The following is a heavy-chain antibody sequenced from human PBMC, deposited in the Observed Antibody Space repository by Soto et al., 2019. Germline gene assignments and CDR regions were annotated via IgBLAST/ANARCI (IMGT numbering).Heavy chain of an antibody. D-gene: IGHD6-19*01. CDR1: GFTFSSYA. CDR3: AKALVVAVGGPFEY. CDR2: ISGSGGST. Sequence: VSLRLACAASGFTFSSYAMRCVRQAPGKGLERVSGISGSGGSTYYADSVKGRFTVSRDNGKNTLYLQMNSLRVEDTAVYYCAKALVVAVGGPFEYWGQGTLVTVCS. V-gene: IGHV3-23*01. J-gene: IGHJ4*02.